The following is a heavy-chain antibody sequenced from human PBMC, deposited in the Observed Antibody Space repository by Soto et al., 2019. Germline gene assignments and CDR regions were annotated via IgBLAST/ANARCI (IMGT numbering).Heavy chain of an antibody. V-gene: IGHV3-48*03. J-gene: IGHJ6*02. CDR2: ISSSGSTI. CDR3: ARVPTYYSPYYSYAMDV. CDR1: GFTFSNYE. D-gene: IGHD3-10*01. Sequence: EVQLAESGGGLVQPGGSLRLSCAASGFTFSNYEMNWVRQAPGKGLEWGSYISSSGSTISYADSVKGRFTISRDNAKDSLYLQMKSLRAEDTAVYYCARVPTYYSPYYSYAMDVWGQGTTVTVSS.